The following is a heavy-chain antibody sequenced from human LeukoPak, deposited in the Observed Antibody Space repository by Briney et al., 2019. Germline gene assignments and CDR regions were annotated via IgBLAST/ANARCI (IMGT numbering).Heavy chain of an antibody. Sequence: ASVKVSCKASGYTFTGYYMHWVRQAPGQGLEWMGWINPNSGGTNYAQKFQGRVTMTRDTSISTAYMELNSLRSDDTAVYYCARDGRLTIFVRGIITEGSPPKNWGQGTLVTVSS. V-gene: IGHV1-2*02. D-gene: IGHD3-10*01. J-gene: IGHJ4*02. CDR1: GYTFTGYY. CDR2: INPNSGGT. CDR3: ARDGRLTIFVRGIITEGSPPKN.